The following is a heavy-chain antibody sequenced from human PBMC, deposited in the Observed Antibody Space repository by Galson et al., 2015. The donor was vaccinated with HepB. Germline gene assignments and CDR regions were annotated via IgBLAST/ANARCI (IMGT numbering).Heavy chain of an antibody. V-gene: IGHV1-2*04. D-gene: IGHD6-19*01. J-gene: IGHJ4*02. CDR1: GYTFTGYY. CDR3: ARDRSSGWPSAFDY. Sequence: SVKVSCKASGYTFTGYYMHWVRQAPGQGLEWMGWINPNSGGTNYAQKFQGWVTMTRDTSISTAYMELSRLRSDDTAVYYCARDRSSGWPSAFDYWGQGTLVTVSS. CDR2: INPNSGGT.